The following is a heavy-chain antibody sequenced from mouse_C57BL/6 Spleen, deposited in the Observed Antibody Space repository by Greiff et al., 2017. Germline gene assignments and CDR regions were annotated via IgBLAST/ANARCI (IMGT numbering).Heavy chain of an antibody. CDR3: ARPHGNYGHYYAMDY. J-gene: IGHJ4*01. Sequence: VQLKESGPELVKPGASVKISCKASGYSFTDYNMNWVKQSNGKSLEWIGVINPNYGTTSYNQKFKGKATLTVDQSSSTAYMQLNSLTSEDSAVYYCARPHGNYGHYYAMDYWGQGTSVTVSS. CDR1: GYSFTDYN. CDR2: INPNYGTT. D-gene: IGHD2-1*01. V-gene: IGHV1-39*01.